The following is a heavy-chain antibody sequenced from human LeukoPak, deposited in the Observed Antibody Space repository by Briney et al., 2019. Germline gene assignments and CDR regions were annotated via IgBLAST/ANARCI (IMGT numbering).Heavy chain of an antibody. CDR1: GYTFTSYG. CDR3: AREVWGRYYYYMNV. D-gene: IGHD3-16*01. Sequence: ASVKVSCKASGYTFTSYGISWVRQAPGQGLEWMGWISAYNGNTNYAQKLQGRVTMTTDTSTSTAYMELRSLRSDDTAVYYCAREVWGRYYYYMNVWGKGTTVTVSS. V-gene: IGHV1-18*01. J-gene: IGHJ6*03. CDR2: ISAYNGNT.